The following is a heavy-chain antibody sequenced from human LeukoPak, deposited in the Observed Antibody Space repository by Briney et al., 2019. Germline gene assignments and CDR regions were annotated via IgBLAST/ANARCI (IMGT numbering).Heavy chain of an antibody. D-gene: IGHD6-13*01. CDR2: IYYSGST. CDR1: GGSMSSYY. J-gene: IGHJ3*02. CDR3: ARDRPRIAAAGTRAFDI. Sequence: PSETLSLTCTVSGGSMSSYYWSWIRQPPGKGLEWIGYIYYSGSTNYNPSLKSRVTISVDTSKNRFSLKLSSVTTADTAVYYCARDRPRIAAAGTRAFDIWGQGTMVTVSS. V-gene: IGHV4-59*01.